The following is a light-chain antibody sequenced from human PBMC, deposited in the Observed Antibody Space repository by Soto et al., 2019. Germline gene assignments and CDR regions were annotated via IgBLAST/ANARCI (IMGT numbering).Light chain of an antibody. Sequence: IQLTQSPSSLSASVGDRVTISCRASQGISSTLVWYQQKPGKAPKLLIYDASTLESGVPSRFSGSGYGTDFTLTISSLQLEDFATYYCQQFLNYPLNFGGGTKVDIK. CDR3: QQFLNYPLN. V-gene: IGKV1D-13*01. CDR1: QGISST. CDR2: DAS. J-gene: IGKJ4*01.